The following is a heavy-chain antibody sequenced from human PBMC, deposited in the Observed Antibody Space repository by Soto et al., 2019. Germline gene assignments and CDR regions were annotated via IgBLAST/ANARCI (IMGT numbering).Heavy chain of an antibody. J-gene: IGHJ4*02. CDR1: GFSLSSTRMA. CDR2: IYWDDDK. V-gene: IGHV2-5*02. Sequence: QITLKESGPTLVKPTQPLTLTCTFSGFSLSSTRMAVGWIRQPPGKALEWLALIYWDDDKRYSQFLKSRLTIPKAPSKNQGVLTMSNMDPVDTARYYCAHIVVAGLGYYFDYWGQGTLVTVSS. D-gene: IGHD6-19*01. CDR3: AHIVVAGLGYYFDY.